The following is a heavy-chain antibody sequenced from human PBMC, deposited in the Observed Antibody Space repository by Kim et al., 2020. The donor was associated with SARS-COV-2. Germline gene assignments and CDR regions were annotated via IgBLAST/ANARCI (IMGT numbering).Heavy chain of an antibody. CDR2: IYYSGST. CDR1: GGSITNYY. J-gene: IGHJ4*02. CDR3: ARSGSDWSLLDY. V-gene: IGHV4-59*01. D-gene: IGHD3-10*01. Sequence: SETLSLTCTVSGGSITNYYWSWIRQPPGKGLEWIGYIYYSGSTNYNPSLKSRVTISVDTSKNQFSLKLNSVTAADTAVYYCARSGSDWSLLDYWGQGTLV.